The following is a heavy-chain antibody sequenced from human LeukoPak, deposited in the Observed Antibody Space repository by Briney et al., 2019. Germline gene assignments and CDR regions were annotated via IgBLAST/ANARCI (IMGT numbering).Heavy chain of an antibody. CDR1: GGSASSSSYY. D-gene: IGHD6-19*01. Sequence: SETLSLTCTVSGGSASSSSYYWGWIHQPPGKGLEWIGSILYSETTYYSPSLKSRITISVDTSTNQFSLKLSSVTAADTAVYFCARGQWLVPLDFWGQGILVTVSS. CDR3: ARGQWLVPLDF. CDR2: ILYSETT. J-gene: IGHJ4*02. V-gene: IGHV4-39*01.